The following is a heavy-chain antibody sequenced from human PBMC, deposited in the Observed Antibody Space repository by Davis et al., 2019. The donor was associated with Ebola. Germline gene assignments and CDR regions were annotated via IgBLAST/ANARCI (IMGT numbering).Heavy chain of an antibody. J-gene: IGHJ6*02. V-gene: IGHV3-7*03. CDR3: AREVSNGMDV. CDR2: IKQDGSEK. Sequence: GGSLRLSCAASGFIFSNYWMSWVRQAPGKGPEWVANIKQDGSEKYYVDSVKGRFTISRDNAKNSLYLQMNSLRAEDTAVYYCAREVSNGMDVWGQGTTVTVSS. CDR1: GFIFSNYW.